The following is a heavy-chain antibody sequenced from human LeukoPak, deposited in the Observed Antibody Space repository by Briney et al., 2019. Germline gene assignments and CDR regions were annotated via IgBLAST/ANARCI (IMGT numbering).Heavy chain of an antibody. CDR1: GYTFTGYY. CDR3: ATAKYYYGWGSYSALDY. D-gene: IGHD3-10*01. V-gene: IGHV1-2*02. Sequence: ASVKVSCKASGYTFTGYYMHWVRQAPGQGLEWMGWINPNSGGTNYAQKFQGRVTMTRDTSISTAYMELSRLRSDDTAVYYCATAKYYYGWGSYSALDYWGKGTLVTVSS. J-gene: IGHJ4*02. CDR2: INPNSGGT.